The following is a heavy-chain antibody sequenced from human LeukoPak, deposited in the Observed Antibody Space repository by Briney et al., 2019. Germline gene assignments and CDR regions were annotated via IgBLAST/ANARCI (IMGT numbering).Heavy chain of an antibody. CDR2: INTNTGNP. Sequence: ASVKVSCKASGYTFTSYAMNWVRQAPGQGLEWMGWINTNTGNPTYAQGFTGRFVFSLDTSVSTAHLQISSLKAEDTAVYYCAREGSHSSSWYVVNPASDYFDYWGQGTLVTVSS. J-gene: IGHJ4*02. CDR1: GYTFTSYA. V-gene: IGHV7-4-1*02. CDR3: AREGSHSSSWYVVNPASDYFDY. D-gene: IGHD6-13*01.